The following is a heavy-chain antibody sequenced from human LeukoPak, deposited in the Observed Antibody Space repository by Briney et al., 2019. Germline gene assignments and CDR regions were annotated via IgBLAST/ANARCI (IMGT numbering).Heavy chain of an antibody. CDR3: ARARGSPIRDAFDI. V-gene: IGHV4-39*07. J-gene: IGHJ3*02. D-gene: IGHD3-16*01. CDR1: GGSISSSSYY. Sequence: SETLSLTCTVSGGSISSSSYYSGWIRHPPGKGLEWIGSIYYSGSTYYNPSLKSRVTISVDTSKNQFSLKLSSVTAADTAVYYCARARGSPIRDAFDIWGRGTMVTVSS. CDR2: IYYSGST.